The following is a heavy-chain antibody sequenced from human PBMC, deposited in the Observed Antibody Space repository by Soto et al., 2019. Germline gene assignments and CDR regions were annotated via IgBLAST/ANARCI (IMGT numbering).Heavy chain of an antibody. D-gene: IGHD2-2*01. CDR3: ASRYCSSTSCYYYYYYGMDV. CDR2: IIPIFGTA. Sequence: SVKVSCKASGGTFSSYAISWVRQAPGQGLEWMGGIIPIFGTANYAQKFQGRVTITADESTSTAYMELSSLRSEDTAVYYCASRYCSSTSCYYYYYYGMDVWGQGTTVTVSS. V-gene: IGHV1-69*13. J-gene: IGHJ6*02. CDR1: GGTFSSYA.